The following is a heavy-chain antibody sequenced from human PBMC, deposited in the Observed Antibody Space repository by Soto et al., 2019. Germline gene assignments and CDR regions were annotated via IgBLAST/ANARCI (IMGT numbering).Heavy chain of an antibody. CDR2: ISGTAGKT. CDR1: GFIFTRYA. CDR3: AGRTVASSWTSDI. D-gene: IGHD6-19*01. Sequence: GGSLRLSCAASGFIFTRYAMAWVRQVPGKGLEWLAGISGTAGKTYYLDSVKGRFTISRDTSSNTVFLQMNSLRADDTAIYFCAGRTVASSWTSDIWGQGTMVTVSS. V-gene: IGHV3-23*01. J-gene: IGHJ3*02.